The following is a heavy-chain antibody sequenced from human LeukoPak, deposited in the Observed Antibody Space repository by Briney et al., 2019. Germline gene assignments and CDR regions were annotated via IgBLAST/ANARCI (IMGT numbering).Heavy chain of an antibody. CDR3: ASRPRTTAPGYYYYMDV. Sequence: SETLSLTCTVSGGSISSYYWSWIRQPPGKGLEWIGYIYTSGSTNYNPSLKSRVTISVDTSKNQFSLKLSSVTAADTAVYYCASRPRTTAPGYYYYMDVWGKGTTVTVSS. CDR1: GGSISSYY. V-gene: IGHV4-4*09. J-gene: IGHJ6*03. D-gene: IGHD1-1*01. CDR2: IYTSGST.